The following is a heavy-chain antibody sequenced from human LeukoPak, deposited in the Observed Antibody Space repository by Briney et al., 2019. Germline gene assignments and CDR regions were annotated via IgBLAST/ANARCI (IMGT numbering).Heavy chain of an antibody. V-gene: IGHV1-46*01. D-gene: IGHD3-22*01. Sequence: ASVKVSCKASGYTFTSYYMHWVRQAPGQGLEWMGIINPSGGSTSYAQKFQGRVTMTRDTSTSTVYMELSRLRSDDTAVYYCARPPSYYDSSGYYGLDAFDIWGQGTMVTVSS. CDR3: ARPPSYYDSSGYYGLDAFDI. CDR2: INPSGGST. J-gene: IGHJ3*02. CDR1: GYTFTSYY.